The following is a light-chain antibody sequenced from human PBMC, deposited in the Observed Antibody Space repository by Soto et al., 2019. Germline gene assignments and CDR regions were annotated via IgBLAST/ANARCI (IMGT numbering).Light chain of an antibody. J-gene: IGKJ1*01. CDR2: KAS. CDR3: QQYHIYSGT. V-gene: IGKV1-5*03. Sequence: DIQMTQSPSTLSGSVVDRVTITGRASQTISSWLAWYQQKPGKAPKLLIYKASSLESGVPSRFSGSGSGTEFTLTINSLQPDDFATYYCQQYHIYSGTFGQGTKVDIK. CDR1: QTISSW.